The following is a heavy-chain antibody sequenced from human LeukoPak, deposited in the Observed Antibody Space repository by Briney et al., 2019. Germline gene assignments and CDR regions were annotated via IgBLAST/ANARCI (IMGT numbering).Heavy chain of an antibody. D-gene: IGHD3-22*01. CDR1: GYTFTDYY. Sequence: ASVKVSCKASGYTFTDYYMHWVRQAPGQGLEWLGWINPNSGDTYYAQKFQGRVTMTRDTSISTAYMELRRLRSEDTAIYYCARGDYYDSSGFRWWGQGTLVTVSS. CDR2: INPNSGDT. J-gene: IGHJ4*02. CDR3: ARGDYYDSSGFRW. V-gene: IGHV1-2*02.